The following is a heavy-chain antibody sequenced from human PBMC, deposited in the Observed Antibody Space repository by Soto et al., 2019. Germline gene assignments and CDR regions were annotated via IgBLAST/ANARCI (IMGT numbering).Heavy chain of an antibody. J-gene: IGHJ3*02. CDR2: IYTSGST. CDR3: ARIPEGYYYDSSGDAFDI. D-gene: IGHD3-22*01. Sequence: QVQLQESGPGLVKPSETLSLTCTVSGGSISSYYWSWIRQPAGKGLEWIGRIYTSGSTNYNPSLKSRVTMSVGTAKNQFSLKLSSVTAADTAVYYCARIPEGYYYDSSGDAFDIWGQGTMVTVSS. V-gene: IGHV4-4*07. CDR1: GGSISSYY.